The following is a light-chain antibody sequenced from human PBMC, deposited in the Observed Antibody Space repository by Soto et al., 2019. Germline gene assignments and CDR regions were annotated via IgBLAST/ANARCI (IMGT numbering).Light chain of an antibody. Sequence: QSVLTQPPSASGTPGQRGTISCSGSSSNIGRNTVNWYQQRPGTAPKLLIDSNNHRPSGVTDRFSGSKSGTSASLAISGLQSEDEADYYCAAWDDSLNGVVFGGGTKLTVL. CDR1: SSNIGRNT. CDR2: SNN. V-gene: IGLV1-44*01. CDR3: AAWDDSLNGVV. J-gene: IGLJ2*01.